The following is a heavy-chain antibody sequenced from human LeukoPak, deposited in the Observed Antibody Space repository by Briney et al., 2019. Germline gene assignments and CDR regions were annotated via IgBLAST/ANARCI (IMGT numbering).Heavy chain of an antibody. CDR3: AREPIWFGELPYYFDY. CDR2: IIPIFGTA. Sequence: EASVKVSCKACGCTFSSYAISWLRQAPGQGLDWMGGIIPIFGTANYAQKFQGRVTITADESTSTAYLELSSLRSEETAVYYCAREPIWFGELPYYFDYWGQGTLVTVSS. CDR1: GCTFSSYA. V-gene: IGHV1-69*13. D-gene: IGHD3-10*01. J-gene: IGHJ4*02.